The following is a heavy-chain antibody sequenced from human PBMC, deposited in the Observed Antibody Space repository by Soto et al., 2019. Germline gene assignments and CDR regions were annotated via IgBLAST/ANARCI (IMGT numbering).Heavy chain of an antibody. CDR1: GGSLSTPVW. J-gene: IGHJ5*02. Sequence: PSETLSLTCGVSGGSLSTPVWWTWVRLTPGKGLEWIGEVFHSGSVNYNPSLQSRVTISVDKSTNHFSLNLSSVTAADTAVYFCARVPRQLEPTLCFDPWGQGTLVTVSS. CDR2: VFHSGSV. CDR3: ARVPRQLEPTLCFDP. V-gene: IGHV4-4*02. D-gene: IGHD1-1*01.